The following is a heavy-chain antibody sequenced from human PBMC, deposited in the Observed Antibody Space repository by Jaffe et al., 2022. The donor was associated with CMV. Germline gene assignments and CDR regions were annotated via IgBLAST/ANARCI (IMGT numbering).Heavy chain of an antibody. CDR1: GFTFSSYA. CDR2: ISGSGGST. CDR3: AKDSYYDSSGYTDY. D-gene: IGHD3-22*01. J-gene: IGHJ4*02. Sequence: EVQLLESGGGLVQPGGSLRLSCAASGFTFSSYAMSWVRQAPGKGLEWVSVISGSGGSTYYADSVKGRFTISRDNSKNTLYLQMNSLRAEDTAVYYCAKDSYYDSSGYTDYWGQGTLVTVSS. V-gene: IGHV3-23*01.